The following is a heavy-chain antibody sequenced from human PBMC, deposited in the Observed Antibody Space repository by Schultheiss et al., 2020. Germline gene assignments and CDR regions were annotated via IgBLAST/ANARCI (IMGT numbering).Heavy chain of an antibody. D-gene: IGHD6-19*01. CDR1: GYSFTSYW. Sequence: GGSLRLSCKGSGYSFTSYWIGWVRQMPGKGLEWMGIIYPGDSDTRYSPSFQGQVTISADKSISTAYLQWSSLKASDTAMYFCARTVPGIKAFDIWGQGTMVTVSS. CDR2: IYPGDSDT. V-gene: IGHV5-51*01. J-gene: IGHJ3*02. CDR3: ARTVPGIKAFDI.